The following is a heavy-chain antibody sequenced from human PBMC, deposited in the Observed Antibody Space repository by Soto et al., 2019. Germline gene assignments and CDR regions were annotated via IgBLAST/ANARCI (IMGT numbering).Heavy chain of an antibody. D-gene: IGHD6-13*01. CDR3: ARVWGGLGIAAAGTRYYYYGMDV. Sequence: PSQTLSLTCVISGDSVSSNSAAWNWIRQSPSRGLEWLGRTYYRSKWYNDYAVSVKSRITINPDTSKNQFSLQLNSVTPEDTAVYYCARVWGGLGIAAAGTRYYYYGMDVWGQGTTVTVSS. J-gene: IGHJ6*02. CDR2: TYYRSKWYN. CDR1: GDSVSSNSAA. V-gene: IGHV6-1*01.